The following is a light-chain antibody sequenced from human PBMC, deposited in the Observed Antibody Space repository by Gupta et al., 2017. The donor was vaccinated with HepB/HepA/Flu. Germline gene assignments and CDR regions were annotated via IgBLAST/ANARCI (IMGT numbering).Light chain of an antibody. CDR1: QSISSY. V-gene: IGKV1-39*01. CDR3: KQSYSTPRCN. CDR2: AAS. J-gene: IGKJ2*02. Sequence: DIQMTQSPSSLSASVGDRVTITCRASQSISSYLNWYQQKPGKAPKLLIYAASSLQSGVPSRFSGRGSGTDFTLTISSLQPEDFATYYCKQSYSTPRCNFGKGTKLEIK.